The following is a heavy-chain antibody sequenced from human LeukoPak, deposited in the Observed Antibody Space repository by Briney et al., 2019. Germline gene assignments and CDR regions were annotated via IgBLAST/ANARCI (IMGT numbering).Heavy chain of an antibody. CDR3: ARQTGSGLFILP. D-gene: IGHD3/OR15-3a*01. J-gene: IGHJ4*02. CDR1: GGSFSGYY. CDR2: INNSGST. V-gene: IGHV4-34*01. Sequence: SETLSLTCAVYGGSFSGYYWSWIRQPPGKGLEWVWEINNSGSTNYNPSPKSRVTISVATSTKQFSLRLTCVTAADTAVYYCARQTGSGLFILPGGQGTLATVSS.